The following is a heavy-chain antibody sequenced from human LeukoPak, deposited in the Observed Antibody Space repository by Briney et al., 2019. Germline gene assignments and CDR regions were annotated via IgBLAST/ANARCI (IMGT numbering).Heavy chain of an antibody. CDR3: AKGRTPLGYCSGGSCLVIDY. V-gene: IGHV3-30*18. J-gene: IGHJ4*02. CDR2: ISYDGSNK. CDR1: GFTFSSYG. D-gene: IGHD2-15*01. Sequence: GGSLRLSCAASGFTFSSYGMHWVRQAPGKGLEWVAVISYDGSNKYYADSVKGRFTISRDNSKNTLYLQMNSLRAEDTAVYYCAKGRTPLGYCSGGSCLVIDYWGQGTLVTVSS.